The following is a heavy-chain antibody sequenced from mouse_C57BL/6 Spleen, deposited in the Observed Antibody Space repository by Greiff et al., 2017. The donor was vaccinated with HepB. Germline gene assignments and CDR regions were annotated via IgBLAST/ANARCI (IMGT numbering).Heavy chain of an antibody. CDR3: TRYGRSSPHYYAMDY. V-gene: IGHV1-15*01. D-gene: IGHD1-1*01. CDR2: IDPETGGT. CDR1: GYTFTDYE. Sequence: VQLQQSGAELVRPGASVTLSCKASGYTFTDYEMHWVKQTPVHGLEWIGAIDPETGGTAYNQKFKGKAILTADKSSSTAYMELRSLTSEDSAVYYCTRYGRSSPHYYAMDYWGQGTSVTVSS. J-gene: IGHJ4*01.